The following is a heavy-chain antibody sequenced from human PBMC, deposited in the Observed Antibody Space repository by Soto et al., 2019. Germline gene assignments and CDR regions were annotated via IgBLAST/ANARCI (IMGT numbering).Heavy chain of an antibody. CDR3: VRKYHGDHRVGH. Sequence: TLCLTCTVSGCTISDEPFCWIWLPQHQGQGLDWFGYIFYSASTSSNPSLNRRASTSVATSNNQFPLKLSPVTVADAAEYYCVRKYHGDHRVGHLGQGTLVTV. V-gene: IGHV4-31*02. D-gene: IGHD2-2*01. J-gene: IGHJ4*02. CDR1: GCTISDEPFC. CDR2: IFYSAST.